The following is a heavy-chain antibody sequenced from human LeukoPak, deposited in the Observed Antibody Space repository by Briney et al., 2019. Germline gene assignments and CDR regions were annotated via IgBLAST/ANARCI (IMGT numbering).Heavy chain of an antibody. V-gene: IGHV3-7*01. CDR2: IKQDGSVK. CDR3: ATGGGWLVHS. CDR1: GFTFSTSW. Sequence: GGSLRLSCAGSGFTFSTSWMTWVRQAPGKGLEWAANIKQDGSVKNYVDSVKGRFTISRDNAKNSLYLQMNSLRGEDTALYYCATGGGWLVHSWGQGTLVTVSS. J-gene: IGHJ4*02. D-gene: IGHD6-19*01.